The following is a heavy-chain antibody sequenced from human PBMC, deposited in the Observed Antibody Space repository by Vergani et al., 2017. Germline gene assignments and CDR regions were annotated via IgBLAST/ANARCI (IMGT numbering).Heavy chain of an antibody. J-gene: IGHJ6*03. D-gene: IGHD1-26*01. Sequence: DVHLAESGGGFFQPGGSLRLSCSASGFSFNSYWMHWVRQVPGKGLLWVSRIKSDGSITAYADSVKGRFTISRDNAKNTLYLQNDSLRAEDTAVYYCARDGWELLDYFYYMGVWGKGTTVTVSS. V-gene: IGHV3-74*03. CDR1: GFSFNSYW. CDR3: ARDGWELLDYFYYMGV. CDR2: IKSDGSIT.